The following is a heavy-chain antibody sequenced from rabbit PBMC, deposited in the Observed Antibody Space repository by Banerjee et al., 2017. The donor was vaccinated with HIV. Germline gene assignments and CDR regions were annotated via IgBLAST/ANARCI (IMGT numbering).Heavy chain of an antibody. D-gene: IGHD6-1*01. V-gene: IGHV1S40*01. CDR2: LYGGTTHYI. CDR1: GFSFSSGYD. J-gene: IGHJ6*01. CDR3: ARDLDAVDADDDYAIFRL. Sequence: QSLEESGGDLVKPGASLTLTCKASGFSFSSGYDMCWVRQAPGKGLEWIACLYGGTTHYIYYASWAKGRFTISKTSSTTVTLQMTSLTAADTATYFCARDLDAVDADDDYAIFRLWGPGTLVTFS.